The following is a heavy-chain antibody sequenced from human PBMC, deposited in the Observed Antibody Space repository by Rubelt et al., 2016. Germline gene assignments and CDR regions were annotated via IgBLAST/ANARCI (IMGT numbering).Heavy chain of an antibody. CDR2: ISYSGTT. D-gene: IGHD7-27*01. Sequence: QVQLQESGPGLVKPSETLSLTCTVSGGSISSYYWSWIRQPPGKGLDWIGYISYSGTTNYNPSLQSRFTISVDTSKNQFSLKLSSVTAADTAVYYCARAGSSGAFDIWGQGTMVTVSS. J-gene: IGHJ3*02. CDR3: ARAGSSGAFDI. CDR1: GGSISSYY. V-gene: IGHV4-59*01.